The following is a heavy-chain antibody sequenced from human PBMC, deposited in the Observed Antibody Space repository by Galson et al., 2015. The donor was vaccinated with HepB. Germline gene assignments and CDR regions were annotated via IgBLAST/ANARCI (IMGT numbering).Heavy chain of an antibody. Sequence: SVKVSCKASGYTFTNYYMHWVRQAPGQGLEWMGLINPSGGSTNYAQKFQGRVTMTRDASTNTVYMELSSLRSEDTAVYYCARDKSVPGQPRKFHWFDPWGQGTLVTVSS. CDR2: INPSGGST. J-gene: IGHJ5*02. V-gene: IGHV1-46*01. CDR1: GYTFTNYY. CDR3: ARDKSVPGQPRKFHWFDP. D-gene: IGHD1-14*01.